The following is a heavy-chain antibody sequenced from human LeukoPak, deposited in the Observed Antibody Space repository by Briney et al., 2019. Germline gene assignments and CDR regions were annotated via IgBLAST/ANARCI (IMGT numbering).Heavy chain of an antibody. D-gene: IGHD3-9*01. J-gene: IGHJ4*02. V-gene: IGHV3-23*01. CDR1: GFTFSSYA. Sequence: GGSLRLSCAASGFTFSSYAMSWVRQAPGKGLEWVSAISGSGGSTYYADSVKGRFTISRDNSKNTLYLQMNSLRAEDTAVYYCAKSPKYYDILTGTYYFDYWGQGTLVTVSS. CDR3: AKSPKYYDILTGTYYFDY. CDR2: ISGSGGST.